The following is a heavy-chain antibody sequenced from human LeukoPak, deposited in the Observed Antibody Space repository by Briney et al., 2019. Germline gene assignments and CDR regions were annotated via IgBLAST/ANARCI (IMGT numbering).Heavy chain of an antibody. J-gene: IGHJ4*02. CDR3: SRENGAFSPFGY. CDR2: IYHSGST. Sequence: SETLSLTCSFSGGSINYYYWSWIRQPPGKGVEWIGYIYHSGSTNYNPSLKSRVTMALDKSKNHLSLNLTSVTAADTAVYYCSRENGAFSPFGYWGQGTLVTVPS. V-gene: IGHV4-59*12. D-gene: IGHD2-8*01. CDR1: GGSINYYY.